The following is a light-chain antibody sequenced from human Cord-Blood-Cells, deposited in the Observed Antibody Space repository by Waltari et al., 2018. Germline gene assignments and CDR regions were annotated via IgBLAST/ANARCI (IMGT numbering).Light chain of an antibody. CDR1: PSVLYNSNNKNY. CDR2: WAS. CDR3: QQYYSTPRT. Sequence: DIVMTQSPDSLAVSLGERATTKRKSSPSVLYNSNNKNYLAWDQHKPEQPPKLPIYWASTRESGVPDRFSGSGSGTDFTLTISSLQAEDVAVYYCQQYYSTPRTFGQGTKVEIK. V-gene: IGKV4-1*01. J-gene: IGKJ1*01.